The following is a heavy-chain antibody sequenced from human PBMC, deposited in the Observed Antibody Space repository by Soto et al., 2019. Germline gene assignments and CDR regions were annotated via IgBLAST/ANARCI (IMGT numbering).Heavy chain of an antibody. D-gene: IGHD5-12*01. CDR3: AKDTRGYTGYSDY. J-gene: IGHJ4*02. CDR2: ISYDGSNK. Sequence: PGGSLRLSCAASGFTFSSYGMHWVRQAPGKGLEWVAVISYDGSNKYYADSVKGRFTISRDNSKNTLYLQMNSLRAEDTAVYYCAKDTRGYTGYSDYWGQGALVTVSS. V-gene: IGHV3-30*18. CDR1: GFTFSSYG.